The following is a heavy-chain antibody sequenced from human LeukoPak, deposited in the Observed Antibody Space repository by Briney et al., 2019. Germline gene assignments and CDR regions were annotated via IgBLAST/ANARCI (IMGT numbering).Heavy chain of an antibody. CDR1: GGSFSRYY. CDR3: ARGATISETGYFDF. J-gene: IGHJ4*03. Sequence: PSETLSLTCAVYGGSFSRYYWSWIRQSPGKGLEWIAEIDHRGDTNYNPSVKGRVTISADTSKNQFSLRVRSLSAADTAVYYCARGATISETGYFDFWGQGTLVTVSS. D-gene: IGHD5-24*01. CDR2: IDHRGDT. V-gene: IGHV4-34*01.